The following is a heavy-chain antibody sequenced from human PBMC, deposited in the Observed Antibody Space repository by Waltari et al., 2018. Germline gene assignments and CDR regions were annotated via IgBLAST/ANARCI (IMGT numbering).Heavy chain of an antibody. J-gene: IGHJ4*02. V-gene: IGHV4-39*07. Sequence: QLQLQESGPGLVKPSETLSLTCTVSGGSISSSSYYWGWIRQPPGKGLEWIGSIYYSGSTYYNPSLKSRVTISVDTSKNQFSLKLSSVTAADTAVYYCARARPLSVVAAQYYFDYWGQGTLVTVSS. D-gene: IGHD2-15*01. CDR1: GGSISSSSYY. CDR3: ARARPLSVVAAQYYFDY. CDR2: IYYSGST.